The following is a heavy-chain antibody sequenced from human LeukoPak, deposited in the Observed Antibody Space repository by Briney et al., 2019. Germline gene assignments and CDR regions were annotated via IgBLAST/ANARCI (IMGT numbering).Heavy chain of an antibody. CDR1: GFTFSSYA. J-gene: IGHJ4*02. D-gene: IGHD5-18*01. Sequence: GGSLRLSCAASGFTFSSYAMSWVRQAPGKGLEWVSAISGSGGSTYYADSVKGRFTISRDNSKNTLYLQMNSLRAEDTVVYYCAKDVGGYSYGFAGYYFDYWGQGTLVTVSS. CDR2: ISGSGGST. V-gene: IGHV3-23*01. CDR3: AKDVGGYSYGFAGYYFDY.